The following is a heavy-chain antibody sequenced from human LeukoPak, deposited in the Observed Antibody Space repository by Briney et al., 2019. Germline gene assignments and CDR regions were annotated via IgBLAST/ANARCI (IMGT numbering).Heavy chain of an antibody. Sequence: SETLSLTCTVSGVSISSSIAYWGWLRQPPGNGLEWIGSIYYSKNTYYNPSLKSRVTISADTSKNQFSLTLGSASATDTAVYYCVSPRGFSYGYFDYWGQGTLVTVSS. CDR2: IYYSKNT. J-gene: IGHJ4*02. V-gene: IGHV4-39*01. D-gene: IGHD5-18*01. CDR3: VSPRGFSYGYFDY. CDR1: GVSISSSIAY.